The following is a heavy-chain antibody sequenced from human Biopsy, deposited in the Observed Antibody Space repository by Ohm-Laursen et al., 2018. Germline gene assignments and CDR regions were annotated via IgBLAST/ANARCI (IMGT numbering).Heavy chain of an antibody. CDR3: AKEGPPKDYSSSFHS. Sequence: SLRLSCAASGFRFGEYAMHWVRQAPGKGLEWVSGISWNSDTIDYAVSVRGRFTISRDNAKNSLYLQMSSLRAEDTAFYYCAKEGPPKDYSSSFHSWGQGTLVTVPS. CDR1: GFRFGEYA. J-gene: IGHJ4*02. D-gene: IGHD6-13*01. V-gene: IGHV3-9*01. CDR2: ISWNSDTI.